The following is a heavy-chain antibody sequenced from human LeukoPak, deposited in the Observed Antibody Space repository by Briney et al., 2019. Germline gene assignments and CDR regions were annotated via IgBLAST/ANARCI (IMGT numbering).Heavy chain of an antibody. V-gene: IGHV3-21*01. CDR3: ARGWGFYYFDS. Sequence: PGGSLRLSXAASGFTFSAYTMSWVRQAPGKGLEWVSSFTSSSSSIYYADSVKGRFTISRDNAKNSLYLQLNSLRAEDTAVYYCARGWGFYYFDSWGQGTLVTVSS. CDR2: FTSSSSSI. CDR1: GFTFSAYT. J-gene: IGHJ4*02. D-gene: IGHD2/OR15-2a*01.